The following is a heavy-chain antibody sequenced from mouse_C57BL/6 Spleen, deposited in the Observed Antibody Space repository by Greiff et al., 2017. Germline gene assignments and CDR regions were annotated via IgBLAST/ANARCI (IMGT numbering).Heavy chain of an antibody. CDR3: TRWWGDY. V-gene: IGHV1-15*01. J-gene: IGHJ4*01. CDR2: IDPETGGT. Sequence: VQLQQSGAELVRPGASVTLSCKASGYTFTDYEMHWVKQTPVHGLEWIGAIDPETGGTAYNQKFKGKDILTADKSSSTAYMELRSLASEDSAVYYYTRWWGDYWGQGTSVTVSS. CDR1: GYTFTDYE. D-gene: IGHD1-1*02.